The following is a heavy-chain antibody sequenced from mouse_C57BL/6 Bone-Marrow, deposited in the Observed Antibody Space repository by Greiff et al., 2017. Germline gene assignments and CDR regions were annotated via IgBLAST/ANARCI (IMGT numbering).Heavy chain of an antibody. J-gene: IGHJ2*01. CDR3: ARDGYYYFDY. V-gene: IGHV1-50*01. CDR2: IDPSDSYT. CDR1: GYTFTSYW. D-gene: IGHD2-3*01. Sequence: QVQLQQPGAELVKPGASVKLSCKASGYTFTSYWMQRVKQRPGQGLEWIGEIDPSDSYTNYNQKFKGKATLTVDTSSSTAYMQLSSLTSEDSAVYYCARDGYYYFDYWGQGTTLTVSS.